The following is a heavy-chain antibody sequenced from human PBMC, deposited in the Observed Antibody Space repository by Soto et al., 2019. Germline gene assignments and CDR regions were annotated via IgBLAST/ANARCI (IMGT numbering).Heavy chain of an antibody. D-gene: IGHD4-17*01. CDR2: IWYDGSNK. V-gene: IGHV3-33*01. CDR1: GFTFSSYG. Sequence: PGGSLRLSCAASGFTFSSYGMHWVRQAPGKGLEWVAVIWYDGSNKYYADSVKGRFTISRDNSKNTLYLQMNSLRAEDTAVYYCARPSQVTVTTSKYRWGWYFDLWGRGTLVTVSS. J-gene: IGHJ2*01. CDR3: ARPSQVTVTTSKYRWGWYFDL.